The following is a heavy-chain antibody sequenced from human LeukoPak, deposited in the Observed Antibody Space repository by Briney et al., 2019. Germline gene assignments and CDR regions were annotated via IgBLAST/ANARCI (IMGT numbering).Heavy chain of an antibody. CDR2: ISSSSSYI. J-gene: IGHJ4*02. CDR3: ARDEVKGTMADY. D-gene: IGHD4/OR15-4a*01. CDR1: GFTFSSYS. V-gene: IGHV3-21*01. Sequence: GGSLRLSCAASGFTFSSYSMNWVRQAPGKGLEWVSSISSSSSYIYYADSVKGRFTISRDNAKNSLYLQMNSLRAEDTAVYYCARDEVKGTMADYWGQGTLVTVSS.